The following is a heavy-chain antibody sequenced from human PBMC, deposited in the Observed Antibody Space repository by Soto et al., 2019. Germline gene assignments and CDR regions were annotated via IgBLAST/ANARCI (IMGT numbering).Heavy chain of an antibody. V-gene: IGHV4-34*01. D-gene: IGHD6-13*01. CDR3: ARLPTRQYSSSWLNYYYGMDV. CDR1: GGSFSGYY. J-gene: IGHJ6*02. CDR2: INHSGST. Sequence: SATLSITCAVYGGSFSGYYWNWIRQPPGKGLEWIGEINHSGSTNYNPSLKSRVTISVDTSKNQFSLKLSSVTAADTAVYYCARLPTRQYSSSWLNYYYGMDVWGQGTTVTVSS.